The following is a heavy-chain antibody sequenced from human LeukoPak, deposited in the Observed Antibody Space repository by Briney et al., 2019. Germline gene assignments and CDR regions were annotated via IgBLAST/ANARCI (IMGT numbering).Heavy chain of an antibody. Sequence: PGGSLRPSCAASGFTFSTYSMNWVRQAPGKGLEWIGRIKSKTDGGIIEYAASVKGRFAISRDDSKSTVDLQMNSLKTEDTAVYFCATRLVSTGDHWGQGTLVTVSS. CDR3: ATRLVSTGDH. J-gene: IGHJ4*02. V-gene: IGHV3-15*01. D-gene: IGHD5/OR15-5a*01. CDR1: GFTFSTYS. CDR2: IKSKTDGGII.